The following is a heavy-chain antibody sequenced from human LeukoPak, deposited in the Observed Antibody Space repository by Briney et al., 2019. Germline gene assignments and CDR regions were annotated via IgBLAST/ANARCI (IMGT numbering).Heavy chain of an antibody. CDR3: ARHRLQLHP. Sequence: SETLSLTCTVSGGAISYYYWNWIRQPPGKGLEWIGYIYYTGNTNYNPSLKSRVTISVDTSKNQFSLKLSSVTAADTAVYYCARHRLQLHPWGQGPLVTVSS. D-gene: IGHD5-24*01. CDR2: IYYTGNT. V-gene: IGHV4-59*01. J-gene: IGHJ5*02. CDR1: GGAISYYY.